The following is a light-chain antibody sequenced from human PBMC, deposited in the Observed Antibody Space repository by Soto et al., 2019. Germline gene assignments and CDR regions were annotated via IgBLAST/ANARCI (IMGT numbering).Light chain of an antibody. V-gene: IGLV2-23*01. CDR3: SSFAGSGTLVV. Sequence: QSVLTQPASVSGSPGQSITISCTGSRSDIGNYNLVSWYQHRPGKAPKLIIYEATKRPSGVSGRFSGSKSGNTASLTIAGLQAEDEADYHCSSFAGSGTLVVFGAGTKLTVL. CDR2: EAT. CDR1: RSDIGNYNL. J-gene: IGLJ2*01.